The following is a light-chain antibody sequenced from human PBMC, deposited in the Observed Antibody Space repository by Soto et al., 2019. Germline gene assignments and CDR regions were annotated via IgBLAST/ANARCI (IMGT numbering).Light chain of an antibody. Sequence: QSVLTQPRSVSGSPGQSVTISCTGTSSDVGGYNYVSWYQQHPGKAPKLMIYEVSDRPSGVSNRFSGSKSGNTASLTISGLQAEDEGDYYCSTYTTRSTWVFGGGTKLTVL. CDR2: EVS. V-gene: IGLV2-14*01. J-gene: IGLJ3*02. CDR3: STYTTRSTWV. CDR1: SSDVGGYNY.